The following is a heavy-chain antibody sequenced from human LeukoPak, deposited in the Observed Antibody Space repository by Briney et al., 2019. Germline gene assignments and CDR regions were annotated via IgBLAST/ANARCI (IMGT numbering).Heavy chain of an antibody. J-gene: IGHJ4*02. V-gene: IGHV3-30*04. Sequence: PGGSLRLSCAASGFTFSSYAMHWVRQAPGKGLEWVAVISYDGSNKYYADSLKGRFTISRDNPKNTLYAQMNSLRAEDTAVYYCARDPNITPDYWGQGTLVTVSS. CDR3: ARDPNITPDY. CDR2: ISYDGSNK. D-gene: IGHD2/OR15-2a*01. CDR1: GFTFSSYA.